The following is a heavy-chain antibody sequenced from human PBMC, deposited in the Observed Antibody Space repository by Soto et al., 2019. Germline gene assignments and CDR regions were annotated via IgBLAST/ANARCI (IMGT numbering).Heavy chain of an antibody. Sequence: QVQLVESGGGVVQPGRSLRLSCAASGFTFSGYGMHWVRQAPGKGLEWVALISYDGSDKYYADSVKGRCTISRDNSKNTLYLQMNSLGAEETAVYYCAKADAGGGYDYWGQGTLVTVSS. CDR2: ISYDGSDK. CDR3: AKADAGGGYDY. J-gene: IGHJ4*02. D-gene: IGHD1-26*01. CDR1: GFTFSGYG. V-gene: IGHV3-30*18.